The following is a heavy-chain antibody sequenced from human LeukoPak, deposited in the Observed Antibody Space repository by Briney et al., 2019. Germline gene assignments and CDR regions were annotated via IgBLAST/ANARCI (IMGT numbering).Heavy chain of an antibody. CDR2: IYPGDSDT. CDR3: ARHRYYYDSSGLYNWFDP. D-gene: IGHD3-22*01. Sequence: GESLKIFCKGSGYSFTSYWIGWVRQMPGKGLEWMGIIYPGDSDTRFSPSFQGQVTISADKSISTAYLQWSSLKASDTAMYYCARHRYYYDSSGLYNWFDPWGQGTLVTVSS. CDR1: GYSFTSYW. V-gene: IGHV5-51*01. J-gene: IGHJ5*02.